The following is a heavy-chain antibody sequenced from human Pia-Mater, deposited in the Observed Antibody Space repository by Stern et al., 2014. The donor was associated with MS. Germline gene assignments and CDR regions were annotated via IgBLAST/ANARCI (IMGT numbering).Heavy chain of an antibody. CDR3: XXXGARGFGHSPTTY. Sequence: VESGSELKKPGASXXXSCKASGYDFTSSAMSWVRQAPGQGFEWMGWINAYTGTPTYARAFTGRIVFSLDTSVTTAYLQLXSLRADDTALXXCXXXGARGFGHSPTTYWGQGTLVTVSS. V-gene: IGHV7-4-1*02. J-gene: IGHJ4*02. D-gene: IGHD4-23*01. CDR2: INAYTGTP. CDR1: GYDFTSSA.